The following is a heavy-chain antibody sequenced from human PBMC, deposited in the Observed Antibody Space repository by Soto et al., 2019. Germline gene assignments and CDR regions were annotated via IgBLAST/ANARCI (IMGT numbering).Heavy chain of an antibody. J-gene: IGHJ4*02. CDR2: IIPIFGTA. Sequence: QVQLVQSGAEVKKPGSSVKVSCKASGSTFSSYAISWVRQAPGQGLEWMGGIIPIFGTANYAQKFQGRVTITADESTSTAYMELSSLRSEDTAVYYCARHRTADYGDSGGADIWGQGTLVTVSS. D-gene: IGHD4-17*01. CDR3: ARHRTADYGDSGGADI. CDR1: GSTFSSYA. V-gene: IGHV1-69*01.